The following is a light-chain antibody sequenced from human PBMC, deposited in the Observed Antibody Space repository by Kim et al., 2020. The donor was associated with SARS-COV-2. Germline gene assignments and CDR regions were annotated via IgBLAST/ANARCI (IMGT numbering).Light chain of an antibody. J-gene: IGLJ2*01. Sequence: GGTVTLTCGSSTGAVTTTHYPYWFQQKSGQAPTTLIYDTDNRHSWTPARFSGSLLGDKAALTLSGARLEDEAEYYCLLSYGTGRVLFGGGTQLTVL. V-gene: IGLV7-46*01. CDR2: DTD. CDR3: LLSYGTGRVL. CDR1: TGAVTTTHY.